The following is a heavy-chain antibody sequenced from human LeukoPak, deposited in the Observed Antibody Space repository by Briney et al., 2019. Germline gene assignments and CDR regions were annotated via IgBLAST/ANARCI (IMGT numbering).Heavy chain of an antibody. V-gene: IGHV1-2*02. CDR2: ITPNSGGT. CDR1: GYTFTGYY. CDR3: ARGRLSTILFDS. J-gene: IGHJ4*02. Sequence: GASVKVSCKTSGYTFTGYYIHWVRQAPGQGLEWMGWITPNSGGTNYAQKFQGRVTMTRDTSISTAYMELSRLRPNDTAVYYCARGRLSTILFDSWGQRTLVTVSS. D-gene: IGHD5/OR15-5a*01.